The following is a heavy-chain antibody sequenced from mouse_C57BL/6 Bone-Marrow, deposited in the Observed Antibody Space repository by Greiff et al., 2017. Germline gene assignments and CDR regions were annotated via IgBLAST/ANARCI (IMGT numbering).Heavy chain of an antibody. Sequence: EVKLQESGPGLVKPSQSLSLTCSVTGYSITSGYYWNWIRQFPGNKLEWMGYISYDGSNNYNPSLKNRISITRDTSKNQFFLKLNSVTTEDTATYYCAREGYDYDVAMDYWGQGTSVTVSS. J-gene: IGHJ4*01. V-gene: IGHV3-6*01. CDR3: AREGYDYDVAMDY. D-gene: IGHD2-4*01. CDR2: ISYDGSN. CDR1: GYSITSGYY.